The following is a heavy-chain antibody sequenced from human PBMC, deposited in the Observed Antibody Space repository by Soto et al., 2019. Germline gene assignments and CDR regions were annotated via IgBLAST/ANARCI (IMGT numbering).Heavy chain of an antibody. D-gene: IGHD3-16*01. CDR1: GFTFSNYP. J-gene: IGHJ4*02. CDR2: ISGNGIST. V-gene: IGHV3-64*02. Sequence: PGGSLILSCAASGFTFSNYPMHWVRQAPGKGLEYVSAISGNGISTYYADSVRGRFTIFRDNSKNTVYLQMGSLRPEDTAVYYCAREVDGGNDYWGQGTLVTVSS. CDR3: AREVDGGNDY.